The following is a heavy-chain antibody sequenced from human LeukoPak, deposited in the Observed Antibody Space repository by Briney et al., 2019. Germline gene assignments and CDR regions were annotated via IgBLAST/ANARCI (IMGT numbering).Heavy chain of an antibody. CDR2: ISRSGSTK. D-gene: IGHD1-7*01. CDR1: GFTFSDYN. V-gene: IGHV3-11*04. J-gene: IGHJ4*02. Sequence: PGGSLRLSCAASGFTFSDYNMRWIRQAPGKGLEWVSSISRSGSTKYYADSVKGRFTISRDNAKNSLYLQMNSLRAEDTAVYYCSRDQTTRGSILYFDYWGQGTLVTVSS. CDR3: SRDQTTRGSILYFDY.